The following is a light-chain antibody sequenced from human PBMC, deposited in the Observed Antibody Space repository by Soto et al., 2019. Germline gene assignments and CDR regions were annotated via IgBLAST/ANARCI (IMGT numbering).Light chain of an antibody. J-gene: IGLJ1*01. Sequence: QSVLTQPASVSGSPGQSITSSCTGTSSDVGSYNLVSWYQQHPGNAPKLMIYEVSKRPSGVSNRFSGSKSGNTASLTISGLQAEDEADYYCCSYAGSSTYVFGTGTKLTVL. CDR3: CSYAGSSTYV. CDR2: EVS. V-gene: IGLV2-23*02. CDR1: SSDVGSYNL.